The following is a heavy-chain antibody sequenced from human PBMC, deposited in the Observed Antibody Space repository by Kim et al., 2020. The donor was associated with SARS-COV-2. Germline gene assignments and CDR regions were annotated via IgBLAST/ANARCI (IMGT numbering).Heavy chain of an antibody. CDR2: ITGNGAVT. D-gene: IGHD5-18*01. J-gene: IGHJ4*02. CDR1: GFTFSTYG. V-gene: IGHV3-23*01. Sequence: GGSLRLSCAASGFTFSTYGMSWVRQAPGKGLEWVSAITGNGAVTYYADSLKGRFAISRDNSKNTLYLQMNSLRAEDTAVYYCAKRGVDAVKGRLFDYWGQGTLVTVSS. CDR3: AKRGVDAVKGRLFDY.